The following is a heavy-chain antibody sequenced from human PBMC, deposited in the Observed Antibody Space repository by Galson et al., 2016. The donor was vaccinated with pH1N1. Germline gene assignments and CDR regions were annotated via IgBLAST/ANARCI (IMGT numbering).Heavy chain of an antibody. CDR1: GFTFSNYW. Sequence: SLRLSCAASGFTFSNYWMNWVRQAPGKGLEWVANIKQDGSEKYYVDSVKGRFTISRDNAKNSVYLQMNGLRVEDTAVYYCARALAVAESYWGQGTLVTVSS. CDR2: IKQDGSEK. D-gene: IGHD6-19*01. CDR3: ARALAVAESY. V-gene: IGHV3-7*01. J-gene: IGHJ4*02.